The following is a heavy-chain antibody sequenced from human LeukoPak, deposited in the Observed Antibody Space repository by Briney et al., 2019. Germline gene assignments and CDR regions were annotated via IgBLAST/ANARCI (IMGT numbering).Heavy chain of an antibody. Sequence: SETLSLTCAVYGGSFSGYYWSWIRQPPGKGLEWIGEINHSGSTNYNPSLKSRVTISVDTSKNQFSLKLSSVTAADTAVYYCARVSSARRPFDYWGQGTLVTVSS. V-gene: IGHV4-34*01. J-gene: IGHJ4*02. CDR2: INHSGST. D-gene: IGHD3-10*01. CDR3: ARVSSARRPFDY. CDR1: GGSFSGYY.